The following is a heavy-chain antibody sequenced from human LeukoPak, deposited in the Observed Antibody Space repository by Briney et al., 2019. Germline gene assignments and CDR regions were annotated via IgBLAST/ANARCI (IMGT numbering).Heavy chain of an antibody. J-gene: IGHJ6*03. Sequence: PGGSLRLSCAASGFTYNTYSMNWVRQAPGKGLEWVSYISSSSSTIHYADSVKGRFTISRDNAKNSLYLQMNSLRAEDTAVYYCAKDLTMIPMDVWGKGTTVTVSS. CDR2: ISSSSSTI. D-gene: IGHD3-22*01. V-gene: IGHV3-48*01. CDR3: AKDLTMIPMDV. CDR1: GFTYNTYS.